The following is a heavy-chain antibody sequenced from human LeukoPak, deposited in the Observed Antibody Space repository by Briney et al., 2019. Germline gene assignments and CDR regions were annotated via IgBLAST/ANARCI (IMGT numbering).Heavy chain of an antibody. CDR2: IKQDGSEK. J-gene: IGHJ6*03. V-gene: IGHV3-7*01. CDR3: ARVRYSSGWLTSRKGYMDV. CDR1: GFTFSSYW. D-gene: IGHD6-19*01. Sequence: PGGSLRLSCAASGFTFSSYWMSWVRQAPGKGLEWVANIKQDGSEKYYVDSVKGRFTISRDNAKNSLYLQMNSLRAEDTAVYYCARVRYSSGWLTSRKGYMDVWGKGTTVTVSS.